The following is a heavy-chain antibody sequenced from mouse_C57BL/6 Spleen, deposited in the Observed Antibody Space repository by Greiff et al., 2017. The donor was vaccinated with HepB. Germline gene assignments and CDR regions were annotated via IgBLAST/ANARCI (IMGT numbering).Heavy chain of an antibody. CDR3: ARWDTTVPYAMDY. CDR2: INPSTGGT. D-gene: IGHD1-1*01. V-gene: IGHV1-42*01. J-gene: IGHJ4*01. CDR1: GYSFTGYY. Sequence: EVQLQQSGPELVKPGASVKISCKASGYSFTGYYMNWVKQSPEKSLEWIGEINPSTGGTTYNQKFKAKATLTVDKSSSTAYMQLKSLTSEDSAVYYCARWDTTVPYAMDYWGQGTSVTVSS.